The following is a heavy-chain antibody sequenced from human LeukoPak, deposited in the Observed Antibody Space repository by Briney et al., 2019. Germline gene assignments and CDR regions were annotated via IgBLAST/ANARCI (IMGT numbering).Heavy chain of an antibody. CDR2: VYYAGST. CDR1: GGSISNYY. Sequence: SETLSLTCTVSGGSISNYYWSWIRQPPEKGLEWIGYVYYAGSTNYSPSLKSRVTISVDTSKNQFSLKLSSVTAADTAVYYCASSTPGGGATFDYWGQGTLVTVSS. D-gene: IGHD1-26*01. CDR3: ASSTPGGGATFDY. V-gene: IGHV4-59*12. J-gene: IGHJ4*02.